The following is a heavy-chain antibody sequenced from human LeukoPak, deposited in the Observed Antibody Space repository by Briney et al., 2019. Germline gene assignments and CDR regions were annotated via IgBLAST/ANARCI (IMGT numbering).Heavy chain of an antibody. Sequence: PSETLSLTCAVYGGSFSGYYWSWIRQPPGKGLEWIWEINHSGSTNYNPSLKSRVTISVDTSKNQFSLKLSSVTAAATAVYYCASRPGGFGGYYYMDVWGKGTTVTVSS. J-gene: IGHJ6*03. CDR1: GGSFSGYY. D-gene: IGHD3-10*01. CDR3: ASRPGGFGGYYYMDV. CDR2: INHSGST. V-gene: IGHV4-34*01.